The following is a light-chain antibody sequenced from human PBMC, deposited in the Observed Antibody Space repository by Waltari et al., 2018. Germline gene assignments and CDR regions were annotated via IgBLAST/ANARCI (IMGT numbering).Light chain of an antibody. Sequence: EIVMTQSPATLSVSPGARATLSCRASHSISSHLAWYQQKPGQAPRLLIYGASTRATGIPARFSGSGSGTEFTFTINSLQSEDVAVYYCQQYNIWPPWTFGQGTKVEIK. J-gene: IGKJ1*01. V-gene: IGKV3-15*01. CDR1: HSISSH. CDR2: GAS. CDR3: QQYNIWPPWT.